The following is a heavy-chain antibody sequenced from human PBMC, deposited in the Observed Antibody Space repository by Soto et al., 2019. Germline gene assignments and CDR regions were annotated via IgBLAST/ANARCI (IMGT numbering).Heavy chain of an antibody. D-gene: IGHD6-25*01. V-gene: IGHV4-30-2*01. Sequence: QLQLQESGSGLLKSAQTLSLTCAVSGGSIVNGNYSWTWIRQPPGKALEWIGHTYHSGSTYFNPALTSRVTLSVDRSKNLCSLNMRSVTAADTAVYYCAIRLVDSATGYFDYWGQGTLVTVSS. CDR2: TYHSGST. CDR1: GGSIVNGNYS. CDR3: AIRLVDSATGYFDY. J-gene: IGHJ4*02.